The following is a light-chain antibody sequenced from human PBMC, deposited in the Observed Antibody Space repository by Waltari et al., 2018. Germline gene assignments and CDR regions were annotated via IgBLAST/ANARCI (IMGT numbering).Light chain of an antibody. V-gene: IGKV3D-15*01. CDR2: GAS. Sequence: EILLTQSPDTLSVSPGERATLSCRASQTVISMLAWYQQKPGQPPSLLIFGASIRATGIPARFSGSGSGTEFTLTISRLQSEDFAVYYCHQFNNWPRTFGQGTKVEIK. J-gene: IGKJ1*01. CDR1: QTVISM. CDR3: HQFNNWPRT.